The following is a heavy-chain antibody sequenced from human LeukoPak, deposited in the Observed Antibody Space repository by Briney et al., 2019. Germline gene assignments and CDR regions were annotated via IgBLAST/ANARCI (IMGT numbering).Heavy chain of an antibody. CDR1: GGSISSSNYY. CDR3: ARHSSSTSCYFLP. J-gene: IGHJ5*02. V-gene: IGHV4-39*01. CDR2: IYCSGST. Sequence: SETLSLTCTVSGGSISSSNYYWGWLRQPPGTGLEWIGCIYCSGSTYYNPSLKSRVTISVDTSKNQFSLKLSSVTAADTAVYYCARHSSSTSCYFLPWGQGTLVTVSS. D-gene: IGHD2-2*01.